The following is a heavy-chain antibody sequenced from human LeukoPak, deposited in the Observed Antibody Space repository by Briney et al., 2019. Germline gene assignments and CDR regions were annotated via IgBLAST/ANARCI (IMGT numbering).Heavy chain of an antibody. Sequence: GGSLRLSCAASGFTFSSYSMNWVRQAPGKGLEWVSSITTTTSYIYYADSVKGRFTISRDDAENSLYLQMNSLRAEDTAVYYCARDLFDYMDVWGKGTTVTVSS. D-gene: IGHD2-21*01. CDR2: ITTTTSYI. J-gene: IGHJ6*03. CDR3: ARDLFDYMDV. V-gene: IGHV3-21*01. CDR1: GFTFSSYS.